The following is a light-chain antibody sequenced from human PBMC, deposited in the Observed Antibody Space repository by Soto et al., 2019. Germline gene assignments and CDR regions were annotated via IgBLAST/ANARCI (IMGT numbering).Light chain of an antibody. V-gene: IGKV1-8*01. Sequence: AIRMTQSTSSFSASTGDRVTITCRASQGISSYLAGYQQKPGEAPKLLIYAASTLQSGVPSRFSGSGSGTDFTLTISCLQSEDFGTYYCELYYSYPLIFGGGTKVEIK. J-gene: IGKJ4*01. CDR1: QGISSY. CDR2: AAS. CDR3: ELYYSYPLI.